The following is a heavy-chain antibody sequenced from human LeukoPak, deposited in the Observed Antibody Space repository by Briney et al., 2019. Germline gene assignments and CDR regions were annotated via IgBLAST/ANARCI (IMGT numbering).Heavy chain of an antibody. V-gene: IGHV7-4-1*02. CDR2: INTNTGNP. Sequence: ASVKVSCKASGYTFTSYAMNWVRQAPGQGLEWMGWINTNTGNPTYAQGFTGRFVFSLDTSVSTACLQISSLKAEDTAVYYCARVDGSGWHSLGYYYYGMDVWGQGTTVTVSS. CDR1: GYTFTSYA. CDR3: ARVDGSGWHSLGYYYYGMDV. D-gene: IGHD6-19*01. J-gene: IGHJ6*02.